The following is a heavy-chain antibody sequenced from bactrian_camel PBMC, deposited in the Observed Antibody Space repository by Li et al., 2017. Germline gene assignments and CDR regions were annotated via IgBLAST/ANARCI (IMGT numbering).Heavy chain of an antibody. Sequence: VQLVESGGGLVQPGGSLRLSCAASGFTFSSLFMNWVRQAPGKGLEWVSSFYSDGRTYYADSVKGRFTISKDNAKNTVYLQMNSLKPEDSAVYYCVRDGGSWYGYVMDYWGKGTQVTVS. CDR2: FYSDGRT. J-gene: IGHJ7*01. D-gene: IGHD6*01. V-gene: IGHV3S10*01. CDR1: GFTFSSLF.